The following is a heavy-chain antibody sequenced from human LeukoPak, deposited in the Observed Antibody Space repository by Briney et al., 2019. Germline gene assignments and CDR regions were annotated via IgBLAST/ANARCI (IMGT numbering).Heavy chain of an antibody. Sequence: GASVKVSCKVSGYTLTELSMHWVRQAPGKGLEWMGGFDPEDGETIYAQKFQGRVTMTEDTSTDTAYMELSSLRSEDMAVYYCATDSMTTVTTGAFDIWGQGTMVTVSS. V-gene: IGHV1-24*01. CDR3: ATDSMTTVTTGAFDI. D-gene: IGHD4-17*01. J-gene: IGHJ3*02. CDR1: GYTLTELS. CDR2: FDPEDGET.